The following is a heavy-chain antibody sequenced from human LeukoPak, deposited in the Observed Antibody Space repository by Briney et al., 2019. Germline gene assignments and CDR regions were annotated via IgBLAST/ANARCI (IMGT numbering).Heavy chain of an antibody. CDR2: INHSGST. Sequence: RPSETLSLTCAVYGGSFSGYYWSWIRQPPGKGLEWIGEINHSGSTNYNPSLKSRVTISVDTSKNQFSLKLSSVTAADTAVYYCARWGSSGWYCDPWGQGTLVTVSS. CDR3: ARWGSSGWYCDP. V-gene: IGHV4-34*01. CDR1: GGSFSGYY. D-gene: IGHD6-19*01. J-gene: IGHJ5*02.